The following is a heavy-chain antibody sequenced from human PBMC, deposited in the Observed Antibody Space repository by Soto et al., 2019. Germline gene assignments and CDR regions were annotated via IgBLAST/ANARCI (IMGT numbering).Heavy chain of an antibody. V-gene: IGHV4-59*01. Sequence: SETLSLTCTVSGGSISSYYWSWIRQPPGKGLEWIGYIYYSGSTNYNPSLKSRVTISVDTSKNQFSLKLSSVTAADTAVYYCARSSGGFIWGSYRLNWFDPWGQGTLVTVSS. D-gene: IGHD3-16*02. CDR1: GGSISSYY. CDR3: ARSSGGFIWGSYRLNWFDP. J-gene: IGHJ5*02. CDR2: IYYSGST.